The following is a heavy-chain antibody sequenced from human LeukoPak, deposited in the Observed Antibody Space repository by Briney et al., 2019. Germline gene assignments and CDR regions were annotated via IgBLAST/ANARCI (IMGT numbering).Heavy chain of an antibody. CDR3: ARVSYDYGDSDY. Sequence: GGSLRLSCAASGFTFSSYWMSWVRQAPGKGLEWVAVIWYDGSNKYYADSVKGRFTISRDNSKNTLYLQMNSLRAEDTAVYYCARVSYDYGDSDYWGQGTLVTVSS. CDR2: IWYDGSNK. CDR1: GFTFSSYW. V-gene: IGHV3-33*08. J-gene: IGHJ4*02. D-gene: IGHD4-17*01.